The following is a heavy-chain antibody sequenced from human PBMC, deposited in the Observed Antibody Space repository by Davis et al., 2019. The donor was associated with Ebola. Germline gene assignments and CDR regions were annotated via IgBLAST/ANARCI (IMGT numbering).Heavy chain of an antibody. CDR1: GFTFSSYW. CDR3: ARECLPSYYPSSEDGMDV. Sequence: GESLKISCAASGFTFSSYWMSWVRQAPGKGLEWVANIKQDGSEKYYVDSVKGRFTISRDNAKNSLYLQMNSLRAEDTAVYYCARECLPSYYPSSEDGMDVWGQGTTVTVSS. CDR2: IKQDGSEK. D-gene: IGHD3-10*01. V-gene: IGHV3-7*03. J-gene: IGHJ6*02.